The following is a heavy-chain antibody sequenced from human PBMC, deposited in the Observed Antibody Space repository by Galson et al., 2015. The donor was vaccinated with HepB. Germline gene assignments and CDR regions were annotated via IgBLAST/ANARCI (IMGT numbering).Heavy chain of an antibody. V-gene: IGHV4-34*01. Sequence: ETLSLTCAVYGGSFSGYYWSWIRQPPGKGLEWIGEINHSGSTKYNPSLKSRVTISVDTSKNQFSLKLSSVTAADTAVYYCARYPPAGYSSSWTPNWFDPWGQGTLVTVSS. CDR1: GGSFSGYY. D-gene: IGHD6-13*01. CDR3: ARYPPAGYSSSWTPNWFDP. J-gene: IGHJ5*02. CDR2: INHSGST.